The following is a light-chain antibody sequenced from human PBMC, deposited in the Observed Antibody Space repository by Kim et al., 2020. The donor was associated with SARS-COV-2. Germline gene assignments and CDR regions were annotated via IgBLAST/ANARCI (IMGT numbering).Light chain of an antibody. CDR2: GAS. Sequence: SVSPGQRATLYCRASQSISTDFAWYQQKPGQPPRLLIFGASTRATGIPARFSGSGSGTEFTLTITSLQSEDLAVYYCQQYYHWPLTFGGGTKLEI. V-gene: IGKV3-15*01. CDR1: QSISTD. J-gene: IGKJ4*01. CDR3: QQYYHWPLT.